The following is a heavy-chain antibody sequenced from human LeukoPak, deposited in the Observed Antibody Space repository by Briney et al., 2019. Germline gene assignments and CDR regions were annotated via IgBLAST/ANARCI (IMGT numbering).Heavy chain of an antibody. CDR2: RYYSGST. CDR1: GGSISSYY. D-gene: IGHD3-16*01. J-gene: IGHJ1*01. V-gene: IGHV4-59*01. Sequence: SETLSLTCSVSGGSISSYYWTWIRQPPGKGLEWIGYRYYSGSTTYNPSLKSRVTILVDTSKSQFSMKLISATAADTAIYYCARVRGDFEHDWGQGTLVTVSS. CDR3: ARVRGDFEHD.